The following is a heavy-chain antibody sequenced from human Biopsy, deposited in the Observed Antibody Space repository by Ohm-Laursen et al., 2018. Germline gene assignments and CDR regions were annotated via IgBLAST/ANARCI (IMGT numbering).Heavy chain of an antibody. CDR2: INNDGGRT. D-gene: IGHD3-22*01. CDR1: GFTFSSYA. V-gene: IGHV3-23*01. CDR3: AKVADYYNDSGFDDY. J-gene: IGHJ4*02. Sequence: SLRLSCSASGFTFSSYAMNWVRQAPGKGLEWVSGINNDGGRTDYADSVKGRFTISRDNSKNTLYLQMNSLRAEDTAIYYCAKVADYYNDSGFDDYGGQGTLVTVSS.